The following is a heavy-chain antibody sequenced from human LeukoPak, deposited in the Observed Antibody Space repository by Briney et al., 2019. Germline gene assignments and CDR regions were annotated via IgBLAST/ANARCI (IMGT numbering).Heavy chain of an antibody. CDR1: GGHIDSVY. V-gene: IGHV4-4*08. Sequence: SETLSLTCSVSGGHIDSVYWNWIRQPPGKGLEWIGYIDNSGSTKYNPSFQSRITMSRETSKKQFSLKLTPVTAADTAMYYCASGAGWLIDYWGQGTLVTVSS. CDR3: ASGAGWLIDY. D-gene: IGHD6-19*01. CDR2: IDNSGST. J-gene: IGHJ4*02.